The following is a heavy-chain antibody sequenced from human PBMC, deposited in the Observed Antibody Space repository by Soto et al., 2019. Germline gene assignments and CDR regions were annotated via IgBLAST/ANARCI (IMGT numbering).Heavy chain of an antibody. V-gene: IGHV3-30*18. CDR1: GFTFSSYG. CDR2: ISYDGSNK. D-gene: IGHD3-3*01. J-gene: IGHJ4*02. CDR3: AKDFWSGYSKYYFDY. Sequence: GGSLRLSCAASGFTFSSYGMHWVRQAPGKGLEWVAVISYDGSNKYYADSVKGRFTISRDNSKNTLYLQMNSLRAEDTAVYYCAKDFWSGYSKYYFDYWGQGTLVTVS.